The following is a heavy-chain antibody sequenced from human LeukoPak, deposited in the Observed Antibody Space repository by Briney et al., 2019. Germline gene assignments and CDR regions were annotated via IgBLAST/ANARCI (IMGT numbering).Heavy chain of an antibody. V-gene: IGHV3-21*01. CDR2: ISSAGGYI. J-gene: IGHJ4*02. CDR3: AREIVSSNSFDN. D-gene: IGHD2-2*01. CDR1: GFTFSSYT. Sequence: PGGSLRLSCAASGFTFSSYTLNWVRQAPGKGPEWVSSISSAGGYIYYADSVKGRFTISRDNAKNSLYLQMNSLRAVDTAVYYCAREIVSSNSFDNWGQGTLVTVSS.